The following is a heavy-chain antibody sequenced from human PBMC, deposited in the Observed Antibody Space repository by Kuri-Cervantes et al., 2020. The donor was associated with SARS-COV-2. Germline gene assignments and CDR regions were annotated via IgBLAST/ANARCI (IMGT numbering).Heavy chain of an antibody. J-gene: IGHJ6*02. Sequence: SETLSLTCNVSGGSISSYYWSWNRQPPGKGLEWIGYIYYSGSTNYNPSLKSRVIISVDTSKNQFSLKLSSVTAADTAVYYCARGISRRLALSHYYYYGMDVWGQGTTVTVSS. V-gene: IGHV4-59*12. D-gene: IGHD3-16*01. CDR1: GGSISSYY. CDR3: ARGISRRLALSHYYYYGMDV. CDR2: IYYSGST.